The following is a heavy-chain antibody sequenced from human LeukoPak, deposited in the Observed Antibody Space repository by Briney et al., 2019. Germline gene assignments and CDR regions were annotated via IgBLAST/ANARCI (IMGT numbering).Heavy chain of an antibody. J-gene: IGHJ4*02. CDR3: AAGRAVTTALY. D-gene: IGHD4-17*01. Sequence: GGSLRLSCAASGFTFSTYSMNWVRQAPGKGLEWVSSISSSGSYIYYADSLKGRFTISRDYAKKSLDLQMNSLRAEDTAVYYCAAGRAVTTALYWGQGTLVTVSS. CDR1: GFTFSTYS. CDR2: ISSSGSYI. V-gene: IGHV3-21*01.